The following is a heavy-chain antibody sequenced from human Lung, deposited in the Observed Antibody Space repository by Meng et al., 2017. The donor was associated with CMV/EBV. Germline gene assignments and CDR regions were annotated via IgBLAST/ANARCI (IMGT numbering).Heavy chain of an antibody. Sequence: SVKVSCKASGGTFSSYAISWVRQAPGQGLEWMGGIIPIFGTANYAQKFQGRVTITTDESTSTAYMELSSLRSEDTAVYYCARDRGTIFGVDFDYWGQGTPVTVSS. CDR1: GGTFSSYA. J-gene: IGHJ4*02. CDR2: IIPIFGTA. V-gene: IGHV1-69*05. D-gene: IGHD3-3*01. CDR3: ARDRGTIFGVDFDY.